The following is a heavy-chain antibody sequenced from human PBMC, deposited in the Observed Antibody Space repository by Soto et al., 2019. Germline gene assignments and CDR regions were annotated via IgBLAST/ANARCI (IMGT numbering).Heavy chain of an antibody. Sequence: SVKVSCKASGGTFSSYAISWVRQAPGQGLEWMGGIIPIFGTANYAQKFQGRVTITADKSTSTAYMELSSLRSEHTAVYYCAIYSYATTYYYYGMDVWGQGTTVTVSS. CDR3: AIYSYATTYYYYGMDV. D-gene: IGHD5-18*01. CDR1: GGTFSSYA. J-gene: IGHJ6*02. CDR2: IIPIFGTA. V-gene: IGHV1-69*06.